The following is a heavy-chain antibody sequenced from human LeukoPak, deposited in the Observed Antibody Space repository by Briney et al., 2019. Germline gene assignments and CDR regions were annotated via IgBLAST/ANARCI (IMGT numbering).Heavy chain of an antibody. V-gene: IGHV4-34*01. CDR3: AAYYDFWSGYTN. Sequence: SETLSLTCAVYGGSFSGYYWSWIRQPPGKGLEWIGEINHSGSTNYNPSLKSRVTISVDTSKNQFSLKLSSVTAADTAVYYCAAYYDFWSGYTNWGQGTLVTVSS. D-gene: IGHD3-3*01. CDR1: GGSFSGYY. J-gene: IGHJ4*02. CDR2: INHSGST.